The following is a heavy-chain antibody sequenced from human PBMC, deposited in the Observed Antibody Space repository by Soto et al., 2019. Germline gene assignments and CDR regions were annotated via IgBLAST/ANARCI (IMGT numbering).Heavy chain of an antibody. D-gene: IGHD2-15*01. CDR1: GGSIMSYY. CDR2: IYTTGST. J-gene: IGHJ6*02. CDR3: ARDLGRDGIGV. V-gene: IGHV4-4*07. Sequence: PSDTLALACSVSGGSIMSYYWTWIRQAAGKGQEWIGRIYTTGSTNYNPSLKGRVTMSVDTSKNQFSLRLSSVTAADTAVYYCARDLGRDGIGVRGQGTTVTVSS.